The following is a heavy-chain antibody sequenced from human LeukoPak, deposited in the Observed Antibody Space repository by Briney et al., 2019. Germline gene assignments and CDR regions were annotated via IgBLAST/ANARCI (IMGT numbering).Heavy chain of an antibody. CDR3: ARDPGSYGDAFDI. J-gene: IGHJ3*02. V-gene: IGHV1-18*01. CDR2: ISAYSGDT. CDR1: SYTFTNYG. Sequence: ASVKVSCKASSYTFTNYGISWVRQAPGQGLEWMGWISAYSGDTNYAQKFQGRVTMTRDTSTSTAYMELRSLRSDDTAVYYCARDPGSYGDAFDIWGQGTMVTVS. D-gene: IGHD3-16*01.